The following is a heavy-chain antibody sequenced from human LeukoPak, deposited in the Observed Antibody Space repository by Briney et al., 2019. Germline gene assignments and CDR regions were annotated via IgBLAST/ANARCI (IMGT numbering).Heavy chain of an antibody. V-gene: IGHV5-51*01. CDR3: ARHSGYNWNDPDPFDF. D-gene: IGHD1-1*01. J-gene: IGHJ4*02. Sequence: GESLKISCKGSGYSFTSYWIGWVRQMPGKGLEWMGIIYPGDSDTRYSPSFQGQVTISADKSISTAYLQWSSLKASDTAIYYCARHSGYNWNDPDPFDFWGQGTLVTVSS. CDR2: IYPGDSDT. CDR1: GYSFTSYW.